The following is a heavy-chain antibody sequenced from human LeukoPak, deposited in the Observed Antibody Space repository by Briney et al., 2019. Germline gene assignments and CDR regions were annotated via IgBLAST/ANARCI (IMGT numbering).Heavy chain of an antibody. CDR1: GYTFTNYW. V-gene: IGHV5-51*01. CDR2: IFPDDSDT. J-gene: IGHJ4*02. CDR3: ARSLGNGKKHYYDSSNYYYPSHFDS. D-gene: IGHD3-22*01. Sequence: GGSLKISCKGSGYTFTNYWIAWVRQMPGKGLEWMGIIFPDDSDTTYSPSFQGQVTISVDKSISTAYLQWSSLKASDTAMYYCARSLGNGKKHYYDSSNYYYPSHFDSWGQGTLVTVSS.